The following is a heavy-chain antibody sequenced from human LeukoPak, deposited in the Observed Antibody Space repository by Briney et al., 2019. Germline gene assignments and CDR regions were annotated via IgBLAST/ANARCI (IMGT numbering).Heavy chain of an antibody. Sequence: SETLSLTCTVSGGSISSSGYYWGWIRQPPGKGLEWIGSISDSGSTYYNPSLKSRVTISIDMSKNHFSLKLSSVTAADTAVYYCARDVGSSGYYSSFDYWGQGTLVTVSS. CDR3: ARDVGSSGYYSSFDY. CDR2: ISDSGST. CDR1: GGSISSSGYY. D-gene: IGHD3-22*01. V-gene: IGHV4-39*07. J-gene: IGHJ4*02.